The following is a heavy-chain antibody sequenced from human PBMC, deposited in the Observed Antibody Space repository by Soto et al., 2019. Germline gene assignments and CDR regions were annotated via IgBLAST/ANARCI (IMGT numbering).Heavy chain of an antibody. J-gene: IGHJ3*02. CDR2: IKQDGSEK. D-gene: IGHD3-3*01. Sequence: GGSLRLSCVASGFTFSSYWMSWVRQAPGKGLEWVANIKQDGSEKYYVDSVKGRFTISRDNAKNSLYLQMNSLRAEDTAVYYCARDFWSGYDAFDIWGQGTMVTVSS. CDR1: GFTFSSYW. CDR3: ARDFWSGYDAFDI. V-gene: IGHV3-7*01.